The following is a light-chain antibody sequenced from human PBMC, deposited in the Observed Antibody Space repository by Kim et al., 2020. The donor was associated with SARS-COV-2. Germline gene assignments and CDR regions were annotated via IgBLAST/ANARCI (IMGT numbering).Light chain of an antibody. V-gene: IGLV3-21*04. CDR3: QVWDSSSDHWV. J-gene: IGLJ3*02. CDR1: NIGSKS. CDR2: YDS. Sequence: APGKTARITRGGNNIGSKSVHWYQQKPGQAPVLVIYYDSNRPSGIPERFSGFNSGNTATLTISRVEAGDEADYYCQVWDSSSDHWVFGGGTQLTFL.